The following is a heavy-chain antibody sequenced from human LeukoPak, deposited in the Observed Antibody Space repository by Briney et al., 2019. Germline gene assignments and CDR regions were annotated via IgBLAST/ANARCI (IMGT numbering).Heavy chain of an antibody. Sequence: SETLSLTCAVYGVSFSGYYWSWIRQPPGKGLEWIGEINHSGSTNYNPSLKSRVTISVDTSKNQFSLKLSSVTAADTAVYYCARPWADRDDYWGQGTLVTVSS. J-gene: IGHJ4*02. CDR1: GVSFSGYY. D-gene: IGHD1-14*01. V-gene: IGHV4-34*01. CDR2: INHSGST. CDR3: ARPWADRDDY.